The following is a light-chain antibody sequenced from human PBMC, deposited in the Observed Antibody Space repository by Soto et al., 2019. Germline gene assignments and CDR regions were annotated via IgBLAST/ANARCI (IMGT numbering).Light chain of an antibody. CDR3: QQYNNWPPEYT. V-gene: IGKV3-15*01. CDR2: GAS. Sequence: EIVMTQSPATLSVSPGERATLSCRASQSISTNLAWYQQKPGQAPRLVFYGASTRATGIPARFSGSGSGTEFTLTISSLQSEDFAVYYCQQYNNWPPEYTFGQGTKLEIK. CDR1: QSISTN. J-gene: IGKJ2*01.